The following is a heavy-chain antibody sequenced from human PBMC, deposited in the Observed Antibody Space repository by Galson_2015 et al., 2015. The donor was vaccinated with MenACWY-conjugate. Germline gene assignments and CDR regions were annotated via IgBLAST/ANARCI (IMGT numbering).Heavy chain of an antibody. CDR2: INPGGSST. CDR3: AKTRGASFYFDS. J-gene: IGHJ4*02. V-gene: IGHV3-74*01. Sequence: SLRLSCAASGFDFRNYGMHWARQAPGKGLVWVSRINPGGSSTTYADSVKDRFTISRDNAKNTLYLQMNSLRPEDTAVFYCAKTRGASFYFDSWGQGTLVTVSS. D-gene: IGHD1-26*01. CDR1: GFDFRNYG.